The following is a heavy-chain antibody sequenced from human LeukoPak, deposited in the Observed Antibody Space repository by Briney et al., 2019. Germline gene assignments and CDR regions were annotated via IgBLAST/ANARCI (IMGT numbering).Heavy chain of an antibody. D-gene: IGHD6-19*01. V-gene: IGHV3-11*01. CDR3: ARRIAGDGSHAFDI. J-gene: IGHJ3*02. Sequence: GSLRLSCAASGFTFSDYNMGWMRQAPGKGLEWVSYTRNSDNNMFYADSVKGRFTISRDNAKYSVYLQMNSLRAEDTAVYYCARRIAGDGSHAFDIWGQGTMVTVSS. CDR2: TRNSDNNM. CDR1: GFTFSDYN.